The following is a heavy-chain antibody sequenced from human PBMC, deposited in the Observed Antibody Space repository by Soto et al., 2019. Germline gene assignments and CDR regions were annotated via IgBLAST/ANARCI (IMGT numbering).Heavy chain of an antibody. CDR2: IIPILGIA. V-gene: IGHV1-69*08. J-gene: IGHJ6*02. CDR3: ARDPYYGSGSYDNYYYYGMDV. D-gene: IGHD3-10*01. CDR1: GDTFSSYT. Sequence: QVQLVQSGAEVKKPGSSVKVSCKASGDTFSSYTISWVRQAPGQGLEWMGRIIPILGIANYAQKFQGRVTITADKSTSTAYMELSSLRSEDTAVYYCARDPYYGSGSYDNYYYYGMDVWGQGTTVTVSS.